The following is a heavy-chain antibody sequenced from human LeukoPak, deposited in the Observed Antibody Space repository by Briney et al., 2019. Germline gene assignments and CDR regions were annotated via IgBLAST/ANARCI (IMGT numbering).Heavy chain of an antibody. V-gene: IGHV1-18*01. CDR3: ARDLGRYCSGGRCHYYSYYMDV. CDR1: GYTFTNYG. D-gene: IGHD2-15*01. CDR2: ISAYNGNT. J-gene: IGHJ6*03. Sequence: GASVKVSCKASGYTFTNYGISWVRQAPGQGLEWMGWISAYNGNTKYAQKFQGRVTMTTDTSTRKGYMELRSLRSDGTAVYYCARDLGRYCSGGRCHYYSYYMDVWGKGTTVTVSS.